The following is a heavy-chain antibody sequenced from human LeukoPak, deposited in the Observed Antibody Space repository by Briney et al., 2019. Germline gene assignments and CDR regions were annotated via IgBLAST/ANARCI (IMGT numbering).Heavy chain of an antibody. CDR3: ARNRKGEPFDH. CDR2: IYYSGST. Sequence: SETLSLTCTVSGGSISSYYWSWIRQPPGKGLEWIGYIYYSGSTNYNPSLKSRVTISVDTSKNQFSLKLSSVTAADTAVYYCARNRKGEPFDHWGQGTLVTVSS. J-gene: IGHJ4*02. CDR1: GGSISSYY. V-gene: IGHV4-59*01.